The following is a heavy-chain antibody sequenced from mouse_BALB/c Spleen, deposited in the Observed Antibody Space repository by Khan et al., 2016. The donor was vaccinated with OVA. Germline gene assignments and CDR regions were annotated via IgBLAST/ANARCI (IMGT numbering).Heavy chain of an antibody. Sequence: VQLKQSGAELVKPGASVKLSCTASGFNIKDTYVHWVKQRPEQGLEWIGRIAPANGNTKYDPKFQGKATRTADTSSNTSYLQHNRQTSEDAADYYCAHPYYGPRDFEVWGPGTTVTVSS. CDR1: GFNIKDTY. CDR3: AHPYYGPRDFEV. CDR2: IAPANGNT. D-gene: IGHD2-10*01. V-gene: IGHV14-3*02. J-gene: IGHJ1*01.